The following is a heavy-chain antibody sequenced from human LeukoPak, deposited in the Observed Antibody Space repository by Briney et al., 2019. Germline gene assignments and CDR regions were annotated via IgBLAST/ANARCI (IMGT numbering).Heavy chain of an antibody. CDR3: ARYSYGQSTAFDI. D-gene: IGHD5-18*01. J-gene: IGHJ3*02. Sequence: PSETLSLTCTVSGVSISSSNWWSWVRQPPGKGLEWIGEIYHSGSTNYNPSLKSRVTISVDKSKNQFSLKLSSVTAADTAVYYCARYSYGQSTAFDIWGQGTMVTVSS. V-gene: IGHV4-4*02. CDR1: GVSISSSNW. CDR2: IYHSGST.